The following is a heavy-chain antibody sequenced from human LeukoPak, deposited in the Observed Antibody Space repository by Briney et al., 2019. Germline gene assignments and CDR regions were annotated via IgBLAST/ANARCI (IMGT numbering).Heavy chain of an antibody. CDR3: ARGHVDTTIAGEFDF. Sequence: GGSLRLSCAASGFTFSSYWMSWVRQPPGKGLEGVANIKQDESEKYYVDSVKDRFTISRDNAKNSLYLQMNSLRAEDTAVYYCARGHVDTTIAGEFDFWGQGTLVTVSS. D-gene: IGHD5-18*01. CDR1: GFTFSSYW. V-gene: IGHV3-7*01. J-gene: IGHJ4*02. CDR2: IKQDESEK.